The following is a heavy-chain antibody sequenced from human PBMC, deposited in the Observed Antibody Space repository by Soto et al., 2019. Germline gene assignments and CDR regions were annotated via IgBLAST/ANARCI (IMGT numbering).Heavy chain of an antibody. CDR3: ARESQFTTVTTNGAFDI. CDR2: IIPIFGTA. J-gene: IGHJ3*02. CDR1: GGTFSSYA. D-gene: IGHD4-17*01. V-gene: IGHV1-69*01. Sequence: QVQLVQSGAEVKKPGSSVKVSCKASGGTFSSYAISWVRQAPGQGLEWMGGIIPIFGTANYAQKFQGRVTITADESTSTAYMELSSLRSEDTAVYYCARESQFTTVTTNGAFDIWAKGQWSPSLQ.